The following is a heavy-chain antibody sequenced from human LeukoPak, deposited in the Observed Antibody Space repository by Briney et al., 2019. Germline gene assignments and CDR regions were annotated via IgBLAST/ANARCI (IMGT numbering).Heavy chain of an antibody. Sequence: GGSLRLSCAASGFTFSSYGMHWVRQAPGKGLEWVAVIWYDGSNKYYADSVKGRFTISRDNAKNSLYLQMNSLRAEDTALYYCAKDAYSSSWYFDYWGQGTLVTVSS. D-gene: IGHD6-13*01. CDR1: GFTFSSYG. CDR3: AKDAYSSSWYFDY. V-gene: IGHV3-33*03. CDR2: IWYDGSNK. J-gene: IGHJ4*02.